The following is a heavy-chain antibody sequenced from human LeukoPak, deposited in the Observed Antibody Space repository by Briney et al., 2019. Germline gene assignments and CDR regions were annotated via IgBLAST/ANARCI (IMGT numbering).Heavy chain of an antibody. Sequence: GGSLRLSCAASGFTFSSYEMNWVRQAPGKGLEWVSYISSSGSTIYYADSVKGRFTISRDNAKNTLYLQMNSLRAEDTAVYYCARDNMGFDYWGQGTLVTVSS. CDR2: ISSSGSTI. V-gene: IGHV3-48*03. J-gene: IGHJ4*02. CDR1: GFTFSSYE. D-gene: IGHD2/OR15-2a*01. CDR3: ARDNMGFDY.